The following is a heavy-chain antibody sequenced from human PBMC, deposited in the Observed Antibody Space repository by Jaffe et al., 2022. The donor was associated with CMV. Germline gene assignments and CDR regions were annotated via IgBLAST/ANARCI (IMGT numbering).Heavy chain of an antibody. J-gene: IGHJ5*02. CDR1: GGSFSGYY. CDR2: INHSGST. V-gene: IGHV4-34*01. D-gene: IGHD2-15*01. CDR3: ARVQPRTRYCSGGSCSPSNWFDP. Sequence: QVQLQQWGAGLLKPSETLSLTCAVYGGSFSGYYWSWIRQPPGKGLEWIGEINHSGSTNYNPSLKSRVTISVDTSKNQFSLKLSSVTAADTAVYYCARVQPRTRYCSGGSCSPSNWFDPWGQGTLVTVSS.